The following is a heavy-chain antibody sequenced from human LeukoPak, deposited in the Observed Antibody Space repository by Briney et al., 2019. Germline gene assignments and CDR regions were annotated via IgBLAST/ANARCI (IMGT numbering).Heavy chain of an antibody. CDR2: INPNSGGT. J-gene: IGHJ3*02. CDR3: ARVRGDSSGYYYYNAFDI. Sequence: ASVKVSCKASGYTFTGYYMHWLRQAPGQGLEWMGWINPNSGGTNYAQKFQGRVTMTRDTSISTAYMELSRLRSDDTAVYYCARVRGDSSGYYYYNAFDIWGQGTMVTVSS. D-gene: IGHD3-22*01. CDR1: GYTFTGYY. V-gene: IGHV1-2*02.